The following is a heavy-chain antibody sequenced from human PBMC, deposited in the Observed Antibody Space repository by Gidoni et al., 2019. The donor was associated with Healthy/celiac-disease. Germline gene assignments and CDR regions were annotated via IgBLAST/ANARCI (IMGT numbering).Heavy chain of an antibody. CDR1: GGSFSGYY. CDR3: ARGRFGGVIVTHFYMDV. V-gene: IGHV4-34*01. J-gene: IGHJ6*02. Sequence: QVQLQQWGAGLLKPSETLSLTCAVYGGSFSGYYWSWIRQPPGKGLEWIGEINHSGSTNYNPSLKSRVTISVDTSKNQFSLKLSSVTAADTAVYYCARGRFGGVIVTHFYMDVWGQGTTVTVSS. CDR2: INHSGST. D-gene: IGHD3-16*02.